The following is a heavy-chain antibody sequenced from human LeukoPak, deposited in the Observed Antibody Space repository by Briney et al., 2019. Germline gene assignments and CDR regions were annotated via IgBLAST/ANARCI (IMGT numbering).Heavy chain of an antibody. D-gene: IGHD6-19*01. J-gene: IGHJ5*02. Sequence: GASVKVSCKASGYTFTGCYMHWVRQAPGQGLEWMGWINPNSGGTNYAQKFQGRVTMTRDTSITTAYMELSRLRSDDTAVYYCALGGAVAGYTNWFDPWGQGTLVTVSS. CDR3: ALGGAVAGYTNWFDP. V-gene: IGHV1-2*02. CDR1: GYTFTGCY. CDR2: INPNSGGT.